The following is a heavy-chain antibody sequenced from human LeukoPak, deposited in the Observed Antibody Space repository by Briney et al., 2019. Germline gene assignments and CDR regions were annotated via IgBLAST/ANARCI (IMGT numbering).Heavy chain of an antibody. J-gene: IGHJ4*02. CDR3: AKGAYHDD. CDR1: GISFSSHG. V-gene: IGHV3-23*01. Sequence: GGSLRLSCAASGISFSSHGMNRVRQAPGKGLEWVSTISGNGGDTYYADSVKGRFTISRDNSKNTLYLQMNSLRADDTAIYYCAKGAYHDDWGQGTLVTVSS. D-gene: IGHD3-3*01. CDR2: ISGNGGDT.